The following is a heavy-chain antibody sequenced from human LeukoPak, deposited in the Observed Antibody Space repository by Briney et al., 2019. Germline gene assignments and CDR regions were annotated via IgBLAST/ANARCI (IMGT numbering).Heavy chain of an antibody. Sequence: SETLSLTCAVYGGSFSGYYWSWIRQPPGKGLEWIGEINHSGSTNYNPSLKSRVTISVDTSKNQFSLKLSSVTAADTAVYYCARGNRDYDFWSGYYPPYYYMDVWGKGTTVTVSS. CDR2: INHSGST. CDR3: ARGNRDYDFWSGYYPPYYYMDV. V-gene: IGHV4-34*01. D-gene: IGHD3-3*01. J-gene: IGHJ6*03. CDR1: GGSFSGYY.